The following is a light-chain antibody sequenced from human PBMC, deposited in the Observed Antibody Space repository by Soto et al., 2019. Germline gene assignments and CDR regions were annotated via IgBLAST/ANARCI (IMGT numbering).Light chain of an antibody. Sequence: DIQMTQSPSSLSASVGDRVTITFRASQSISGYLNWYQQKPGKAPKLLIYAASSLQSGVPSRFSGCGSGTDFTLTISSLQPDDFATYYCQQSYSTPYTFGQGTKLEIK. CDR3: QQSYSTPYT. V-gene: IGKV1-39*01. J-gene: IGKJ2*01. CDR2: AAS. CDR1: QSISGY.